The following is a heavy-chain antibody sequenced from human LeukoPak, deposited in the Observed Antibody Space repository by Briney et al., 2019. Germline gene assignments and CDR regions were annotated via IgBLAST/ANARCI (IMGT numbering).Heavy chain of an antibody. CDR3: AKTHGYFDQ. D-gene: IGHD3-22*01. CDR1: GFTFSSYG. Sequence: GGSLRLSCAASGFTFSSYGMTWLRQTPAKGLEWVSAISGSGETTYYSDSVKGRFTISRDNSKNTLFLQMNSLRVEDAAMYYCAKTHGYFDQWGQGTLV. V-gene: IGHV3-23*01. J-gene: IGHJ4*02. CDR2: ISGSGETT.